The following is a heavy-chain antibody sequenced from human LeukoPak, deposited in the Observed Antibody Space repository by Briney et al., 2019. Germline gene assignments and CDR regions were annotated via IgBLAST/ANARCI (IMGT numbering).Heavy chain of an antibody. J-gene: IGHJ2*01. V-gene: IGHV4-34*01. CDR2: VNLGGNT. Sequence: SETLSLTCAVYGSFSGHCWSWVRQSPGKGLEWIGEVNLGGNTNYNPSLKSRVIISVDTSKNHFSLKLSSATAADTAVFYCAMRSVVFWNFDLWGRGTQVTVSS. CDR3: AMRSVVFWNFDL. D-gene: IGHD2-21*01. CDR1: GSFSGHC.